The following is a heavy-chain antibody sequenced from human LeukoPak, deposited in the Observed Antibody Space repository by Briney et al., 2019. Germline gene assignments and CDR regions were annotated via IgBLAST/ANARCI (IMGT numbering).Heavy chain of an antibody. D-gene: IGHD1-26*01. CDR1: GFTFSDYY. V-gene: IGHV3-11*01. J-gene: IGHJ4*02. CDR2: ISSSGSTI. CDR3: ARPPPTREELQYYFDY. Sequence: GGSLRLSCAASGFTFSDYYMSWIRQAPGKGLEWVSYISSSGSTIYYADSVKGRFTISRDNAKNSLYLQMNSLRAEDTAVYYCARPPPTREELQYYFDYWGQGILVTVSS.